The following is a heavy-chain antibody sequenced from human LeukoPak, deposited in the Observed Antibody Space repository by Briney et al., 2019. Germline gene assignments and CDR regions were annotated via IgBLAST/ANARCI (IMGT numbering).Heavy chain of an antibody. CDR3: ARDFQALGRMDV. V-gene: IGHV1-46*01. CDR2: INPSGGST. CDR1: GYTFTSYY. Sequence: ASVKVSCKASGYTFTSYYMHWVRQAPGQGLEWMGIINPSGGSTSYAQKFQGRVTMTRDTSISTAYMELSRLRSDDTAVYYCARDFQALGRMDVWGQGTTVTVSS. J-gene: IGHJ6*02. D-gene: IGHD3-10*01.